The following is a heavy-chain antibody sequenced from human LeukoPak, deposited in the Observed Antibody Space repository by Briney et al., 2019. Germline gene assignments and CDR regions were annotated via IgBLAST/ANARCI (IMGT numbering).Heavy chain of an antibody. Sequence: SETLSLTCAVYGGSFSGYYWSWIRQPPGKGLEWIGEINHSGSTNYNPSLKSRVTVSVDTSKNQFSLKLSSVTAADTAVYYCAGGFYGDYAHHFDYWGQGTLVTVSS. V-gene: IGHV4-34*01. J-gene: IGHJ4*02. CDR1: GGSFSGYY. D-gene: IGHD4-17*01. CDR3: AGGFYGDYAHHFDY. CDR2: INHSGST.